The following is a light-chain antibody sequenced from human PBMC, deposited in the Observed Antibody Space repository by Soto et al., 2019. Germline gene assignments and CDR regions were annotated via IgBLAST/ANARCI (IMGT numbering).Light chain of an antibody. CDR3: QQYNTFWT. CDR1: QSISSY. V-gene: IGKV1-5*03. Sequence: DMHMAQSPSSLCAGVVGRFPMTCRAGQSISSYLNWYQQKPGKAPKLLIYEASSLESGVPSRFSGSGSGTEFTLTISTLQPDDFATYYCQQYNTFWTFGQGTKVDIK. CDR2: EAS. J-gene: IGKJ1*01.